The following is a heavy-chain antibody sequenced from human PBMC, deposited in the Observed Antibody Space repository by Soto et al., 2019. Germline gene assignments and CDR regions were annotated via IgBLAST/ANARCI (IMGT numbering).Heavy chain of an antibody. J-gene: IGHJ6*02. D-gene: IGHD3-10*01. CDR3: AKGYYGSGRDYYYGMDV. Sequence: GGSLRLSCAASGFTFSSYAMIWVRQAPGKGLEWVSAISGSGGSTYYADSVKGRFTIPRDNSKNTLYLQMNSLRAEDTAVYYCAKGYYGSGRDYYYGMDVWGQGTTVTVSS. V-gene: IGHV3-23*01. CDR1: GFTFSSYA. CDR2: ISGSGGST.